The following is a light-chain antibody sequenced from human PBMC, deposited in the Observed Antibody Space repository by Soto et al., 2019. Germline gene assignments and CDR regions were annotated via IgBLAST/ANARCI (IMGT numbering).Light chain of an antibody. CDR2: SHD. Sequence: QSVLTQPPSASGPPGQTVTISCSGSSSTIGSNTEDLYQQLPGTAPKLLINSHDQRPLAVPDRFSSSRSGTSASLPISRFQPGDEGVYYCAVWGTNLNGPGVFGGGTKLTVL. V-gene: IGLV1-44*01. CDR3: AVWGTNLNGPGV. J-gene: IGLJ3*02. CDR1: SSTIGSNT.